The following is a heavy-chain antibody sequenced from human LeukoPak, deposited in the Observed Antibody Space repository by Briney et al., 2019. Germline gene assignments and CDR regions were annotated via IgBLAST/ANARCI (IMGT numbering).Heavy chain of an antibody. V-gene: IGHV4-39*01. D-gene: IGHD6-19*01. CDR3: ARHRYPTYSSGWR. CDR2: IYYSGST. Sequence: PSETLSLTCTVSGGSISSSSYYWGWIRQPPGKGLEWIGSIYYSGSTYYNPSLKSRVTISVDTSKNQFSLKLSSVTAADTAVYYCARHRYPTYSSGWRWGQGTLVTVSS. J-gene: IGHJ4*02. CDR1: GGSISSSSYY.